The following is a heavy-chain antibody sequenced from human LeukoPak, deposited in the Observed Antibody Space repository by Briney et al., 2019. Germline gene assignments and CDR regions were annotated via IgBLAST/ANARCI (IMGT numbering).Heavy chain of an antibody. D-gene: IGHD3-10*01. CDR3: ARDGLWFGELLNWFDP. Sequence: PSETLSLTCTVSGGSISSYYWSWIRQPAGKGLEWIGRIYTSGSTNYNPSLKSRVTMSVDTSKNQFSLKLSSVTAADTTVYYCARDGLWFGELLNWFDPWGQGTLVTVSS. V-gene: IGHV4-4*07. CDR2: IYTSGST. CDR1: GGSISSYY. J-gene: IGHJ5*02.